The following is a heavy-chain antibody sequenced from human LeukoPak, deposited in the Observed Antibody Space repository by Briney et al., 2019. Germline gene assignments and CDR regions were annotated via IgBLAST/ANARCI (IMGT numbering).Heavy chain of an antibody. J-gene: IGHJ4*02. V-gene: IGHV4-38-2*02. D-gene: IGHD3-10*01. CDR3: ARLVRGGGDY. CDR2: IYDSGST. Sequence: SETLSLTCTVSGYSISSGYYWGWIRQPPGKGLEWIGSIYDSGSTYYNPSLKSRVTISVDTSKNQFSLKLSSVTAADTAVYYCARLVRGGGDYWGQGTLVTVSS. CDR1: GYSISSGYY.